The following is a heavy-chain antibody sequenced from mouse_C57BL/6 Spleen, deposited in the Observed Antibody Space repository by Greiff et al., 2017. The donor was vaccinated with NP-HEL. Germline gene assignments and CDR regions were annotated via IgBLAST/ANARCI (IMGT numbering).Heavy chain of an antibody. CDR1: GYTFTDYY. V-gene: IGHV1-75*01. J-gene: IGHJ1*03. CDR2: IFPGSGST. CDR3: AGRWPITTVSYWYFDV. D-gene: IGHD1-1*01. Sequence: VQLQQSGPELVKPGASVKISCKASGYTFTDYYINWVKQRPGQGLEWIGWIFPGSGSTYYNEKFKGKATLTVDKSSSTAYMLLSSLTSEDSAIYFCAGRWPITTVSYWYFDVWGTGTTVTVSS.